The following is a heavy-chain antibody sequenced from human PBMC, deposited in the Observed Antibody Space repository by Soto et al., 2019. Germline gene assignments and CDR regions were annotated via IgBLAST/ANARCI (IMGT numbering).Heavy chain of an antibody. D-gene: IGHD3-22*01. Sequence: ESGGGVVQPGRSLRLSCAASGFTFSSYGMHWVRQAPGKGLEWVAVIWYDGSNKYYADSVKGRFTISRDNSKNTLYLQMNSLRAEDTAVYYCASSHSSGYHFDYWGQGTLVTVSS. CDR2: IWYDGSNK. J-gene: IGHJ4*02. CDR3: ASSHSSGYHFDY. V-gene: IGHV3-33*01. CDR1: GFTFSSYG.